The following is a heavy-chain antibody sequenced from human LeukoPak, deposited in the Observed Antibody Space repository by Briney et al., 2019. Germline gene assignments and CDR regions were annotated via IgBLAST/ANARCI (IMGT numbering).Heavy chain of an antibody. CDR2: ISSSGSTI. J-gene: IGHJ2*01. D-gene: IGHD2-2*01. Sequence: KTGGSLRLSCAASGFTFSDYYMSWIRQAPGKGLEWVSYISSSGSTIYYADSVKGRFTISRDNAKNSLYLQMNSLRAEDTAVYYCARDPGYCSSTSCRTYWYFDLWGRGTLVTVSS. V-gene: IGHV3-11*04. CDR1: GFTFSDYY. CDR3: ARDPGYCSSTSCRTYWYFDL.